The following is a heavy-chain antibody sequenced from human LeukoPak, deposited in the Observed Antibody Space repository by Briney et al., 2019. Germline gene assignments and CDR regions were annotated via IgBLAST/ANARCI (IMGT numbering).Heavy chain of an antibody. CDR1: GFTVSSNY. Sequence: GGSLRLSCAASGFTVSSNYMSWVRQAPGKGLEWVSGISWNSGSIGYADSVKGRFTISRDNAKNSLYLQMNSLRAEDTALYYCAKDMRELLFAFDIWGQGTMVTVSS. V-gene: IGHV3-9*01. CDR2: ISWNSGSI. CDR3: AKDMRELLFAFDI. J-gene: IGHJ3*02. D-gene: IGHD1-26*01.